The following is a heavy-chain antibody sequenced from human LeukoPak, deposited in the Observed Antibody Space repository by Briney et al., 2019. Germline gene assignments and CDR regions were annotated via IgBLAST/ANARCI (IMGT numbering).Heavy chain of an antibody. CDR2: IGSDGKT. CDR3: ARTATDAFDI. J-gene: IGHJ3*02. CDR1: GFTFSAYA. V-gene: IGHV3-23*01. Sequence: PGGSLRLSCEASGFTFSAYAMTWVRQAPGKGLEWVSSIGSDGKTHYSESVKGRFAISRDNSKSMLFLQLNSLRAEDTAVYYCARTATDAFDIWGQGTMVTVSS. D-gene: IGHD2-21*02.